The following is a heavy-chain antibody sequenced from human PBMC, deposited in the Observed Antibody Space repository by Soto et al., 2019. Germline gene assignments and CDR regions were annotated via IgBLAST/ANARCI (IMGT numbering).Heavy chain of an antibody. D-gene: IGHD2-15*01. CDR1: GGSISSYY. J-gene: IGHJ6*02. V-gene: IGHV4-59*01. Sequence: QVQLQESGPGLVKPSETLSLTCTVSGGSISSYYWSWIRQPPGKGLEWIGYIYYSGSPNYNPSLKNRVTISVDTSKNQFSLKLSSVTAADTAVYYCARGGDLGYCSSGSCRPPYGMDVWGQGTTVTVSS. CDR2: IYYSGSP. CDR3: ARGGDLGYCSSGSCRPPYGMDV.